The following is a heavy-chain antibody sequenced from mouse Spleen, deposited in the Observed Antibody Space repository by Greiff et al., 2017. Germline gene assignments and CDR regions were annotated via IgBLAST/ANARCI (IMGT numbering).Heavy chain of an antibody. CDR3: ARQRDADFGY. Sequence: DVMLVESGGGLVKPGGSLKLSCAASGFTFSSYAMSWVRQTPEKRLEWVATISSGGSYTYYPDSVKGRFTISRDNAKNTLYLQMSSLRSEDTAMYYCARQRDADFGYWGQGTTLTVSS. CDR2: ISSGGSYT. D-gene: IGHD3-3*01. J-gene: IGHJ2*01. CDR1: GFTFSSYA. V-gene: IGHV5-9-1*01.